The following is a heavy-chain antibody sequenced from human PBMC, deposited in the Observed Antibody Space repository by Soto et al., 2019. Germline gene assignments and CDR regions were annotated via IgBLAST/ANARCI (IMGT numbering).Heavy chain of an antibody. D-gene: IGHD3-16*01. CDR2: IIPILGIA. CDR3: ARSLTSPTPGYYYYMGV. CDR1: GGTFSSYT. V-gene: IGHV1-69*02. J-gene: IGHJ6*03. Sequence: ASVKVSCKASGGTFSSYTISWVRQAPGQGLEWMGRIIPILGIANYAQKFQGRVTITADKSTSTAYMELSSLRPEDTAVYYCARSLTSPTPGYYYYMGVRGKRTTGTVSS.